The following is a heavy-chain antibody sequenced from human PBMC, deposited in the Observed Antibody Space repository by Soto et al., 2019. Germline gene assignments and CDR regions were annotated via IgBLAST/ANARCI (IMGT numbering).Heavy chain of an antibody. V-gene: IGHV4-34*01. J-gene: IGHJ4*02. D-gene: IGHD3-10*01. CDR3: ARGNTLWFGKPYYFDY. CDR1: VGSFSGYY. Sequence: QVQLQQWGAGLLKPSETLSLTCAVYVGSFSGYYWSWIRQPPGKGLEWIGEINHSGSTNYNPSLKSRVPISVDTSKNQVALKLSSVTAADTAVYYCARGNTLWFGKPYYFDYWGQGTLVTVSS. CDR2: INHSGST.